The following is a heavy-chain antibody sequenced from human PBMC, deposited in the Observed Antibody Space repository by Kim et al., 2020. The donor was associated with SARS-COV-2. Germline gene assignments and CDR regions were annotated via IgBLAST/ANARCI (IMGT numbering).Heavy chain of an antibody. CDR1: GGSFSGYY. D-gene: IGHD3-3*01. Sequence: SETLSLTCAVYGGSFSGYYWSWIRQPPGKGLEWIGEINHSGSTNYNPSLKSRVTISVDTSKNQFSLKLSSVTAADTAVYYCARGGSGDFWSGYPPMDVWGQGTTVTVSS. CDR3: ARGGSGDFWSGYPPMDV. V-gene: IGHV4-34*01. CDR2: INHSGST. J-gene: IGHJ6*02.